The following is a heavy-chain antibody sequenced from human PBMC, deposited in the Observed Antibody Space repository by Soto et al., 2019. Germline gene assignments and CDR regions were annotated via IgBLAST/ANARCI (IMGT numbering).Heavy chain of an antibody. D-gene: IGHD1-26*01. J-gene: IGHJ4*02. Sequence: GGSLRLSCATSGFSFSTYNMNWVRQAPGKGLGWVSSINGRSNYKYYTDSVKGRFAISRDNPKNSLYLQMDSLRVEDTAVYYCVREDGLVGSNSAFDYWGQGTLVTVSS. CDR2: INGRSNYK. V-gene: IGHV3-21*01. CDR1: GFSFSTYN. CDR3: VREDGLVGSNSAFDY.